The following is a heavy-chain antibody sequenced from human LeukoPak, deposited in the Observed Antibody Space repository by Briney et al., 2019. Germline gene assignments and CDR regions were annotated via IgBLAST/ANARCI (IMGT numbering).Heavy chain of an antibody. D-gene: IGHD2-8*02. Sequence: GGSLRLSCAASGFTFSSYARSWVRQAPGKGLEWISAISGSGGSTYYADSVKGRFTISRDNSKNTLYLQINSLRAEDTAVYYWAKESTGAYYFDYWGQGTLVTVSS. V-gene: IGHV3-23*01. J-gene: IGHJ4*02. CDR3: AKESTGAYYFDY. CDR1: GFTFSSYA. CDR2: ISGSGGST.